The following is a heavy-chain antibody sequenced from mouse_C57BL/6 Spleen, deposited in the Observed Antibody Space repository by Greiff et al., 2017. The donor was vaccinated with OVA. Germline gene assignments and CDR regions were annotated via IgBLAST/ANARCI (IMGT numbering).Heavy chain of an antibody. J-gene: IGHJ4*01. V-gene: IGHV1-82*01. CDR2: IYPGDGDT. D-gene: IGHD3-2*02. CDR1: GYAFSSSW. CDR3: ARSSSGLYYAMDY. Sequence: VQLQQSGPELVKPGASVKISCKASGYAFSSSWMNWVKQRPGKGLEWIGRIYPGDGDTNYNGKFKGKATLTADKSSSTAYMQLSSLTSEDSAVYFCARSSSGLYYAMDYWGQGTSVTVSS.